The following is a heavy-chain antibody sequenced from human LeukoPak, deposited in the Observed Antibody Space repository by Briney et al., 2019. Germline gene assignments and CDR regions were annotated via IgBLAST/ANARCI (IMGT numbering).Heavy chain of an antibody. D-gene: IGHD6-19*01. Sequence: LPGGSLRLSCAASGFTFSGSAMHWVRQASGKGLEWVGRIRSKADSYATAYPASVKGRFTISRDDSKNTAYLQMNSLKTEDTAVYYCTTETRSSGWHNWFDPWGQGTLVTVSS. CDR1: GFTFSGSA. V-gene: IGHV3-73*01. J-gene: IGHJ5*02. CDR3: TTETRSSGWHNWFDP. CDR2: IRSKADSYAT.